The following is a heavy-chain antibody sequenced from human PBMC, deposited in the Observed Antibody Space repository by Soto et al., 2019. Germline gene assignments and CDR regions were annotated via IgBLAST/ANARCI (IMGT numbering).Heavy chain of an antibody. Sequence: PSQTLSLTCTVSGGSSRNVYWSWIRQAPGKGLEWIGFIFHSGNAKYNPSLKSRVTISVDTSKHQFSLSLDSVTAPDPAVYFFERMHRPPLPLDDRGQGILVTRSS. CDR3: ERMHRPPLPLDD. CDR1: GGSSRNVY. V-gene: IGHV4-59*01. J-gene: IGHJ4*03. CDR2: IFHSGNA.